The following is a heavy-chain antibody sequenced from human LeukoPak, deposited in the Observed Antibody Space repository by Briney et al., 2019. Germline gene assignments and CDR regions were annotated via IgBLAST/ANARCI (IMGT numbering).Heavy chain of an antibody. J-gene: IGHJ3*02. D-gene: IGHD1-26*01. Sequence: TGGSLRLSCTASGFTFSSYGMHWVRQAPGKGLEWVAFIRSDGSNKYYADSVKGRFTISRDNAKNSLYLQMNSLRAEDTAFYYCARVYGGSYYLDAFDIWGQGTMVTVSS. CDR2: IRSDGSNK. V-gene: IGHV3-30*02. CDR1: GFTFSSYG. CDR3: ARVYGGSYYLDAFDI.